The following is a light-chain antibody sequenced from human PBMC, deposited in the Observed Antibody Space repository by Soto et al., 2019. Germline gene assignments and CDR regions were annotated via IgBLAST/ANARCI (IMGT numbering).Light chain of an antibody. CDR1: QSVDNY. J-gene: IGKJ1*01. CDR2: DVS. CDR3: QQSYSTLWT. V-gene: IGKV3-11*01. Sequence: EIVLTQSPATLSLSPGERATLSCRASQSVDNYLAWYQQKPGQAPRLLIYDVSNRATGTPARFSGSGSGTDFTLSISSLEPEDFAVYYCQQSYSTLWTFGQGTKVEIK.